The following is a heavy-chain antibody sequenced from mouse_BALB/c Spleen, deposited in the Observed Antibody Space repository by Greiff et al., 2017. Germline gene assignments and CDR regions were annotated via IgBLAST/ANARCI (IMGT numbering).Heavy chain of an antibody. V-gene: IGHV7-3*02. Sequence: EVQVVESGGGLVQPGGSLRLSCATSGFTFTDYYMSWVRQPPGKALEWLGFIRNKANGYTTEYSASVKGRFTISRDNSQSILYLQMNTLRAEDSATYYCASSSGFEYWGQGTLVTVSA. J-gene: IGHJ3*01. CDR2: IRNKANGYTT. CDR3: ASSSGFEY. D-gene: IGHD1-1*01. CDR1: GFTFTDYY.